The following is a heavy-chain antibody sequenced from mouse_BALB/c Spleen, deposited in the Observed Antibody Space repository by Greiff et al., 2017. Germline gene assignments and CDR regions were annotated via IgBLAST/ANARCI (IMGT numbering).Heavy chain of an antibody. J-gene: IGHJ4*01. CDR2: ISSGGSYT. CDR1: GFTFSSYA. V-gene: IGHV5-9-4*01. CDR3: AREEAYRYDDPGAMDY. D-gene: IGHD2-14*01. Sequence: EVMLVESGGGLVKPGGSLKLSCAASGFTFSSYAMSWVRQSPEKRLEWVAEISSGGSYTYYPDTVTGRFTISRDNAKNTLYLEMSSLRSEDTAMYYCAREEAYRYDDPGAMDYWGQGTSVTVSS.